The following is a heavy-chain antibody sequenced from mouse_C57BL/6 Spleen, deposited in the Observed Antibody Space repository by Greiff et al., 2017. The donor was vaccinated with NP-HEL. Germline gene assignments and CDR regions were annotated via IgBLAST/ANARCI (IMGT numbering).Heavy chain of an antibody. CDR2: IHPNSGST. CDR1: GYTFTSYW. J-gene: IGHJ3*01. D-gene: IGHD2-1*01. Sequence: VQLQQPGAELVKPGASVKLSCKASGYTFTSYWMHWVKQRPGQGLEWIGMIHPNSGSTNYNEKFKSKATLTVDKSSSTAYMQLSSLTSEDAAVYYCAREEVYYGNYEGVWFAYWGQGTLVTVSA. CDR3: AREEVYYGNYEGVWFAY. V-gene: IGHV1-64*01.